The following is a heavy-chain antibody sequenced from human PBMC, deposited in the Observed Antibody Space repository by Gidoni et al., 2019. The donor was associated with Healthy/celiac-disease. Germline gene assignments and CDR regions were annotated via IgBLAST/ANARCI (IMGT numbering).Heavy chain of an antibody. CDR2: INHSGST. J-gene: IGHJ6*03. CDR1: GGSFSGYY. Sequence: QVQLQQWGAGLLKPSETLSLTCAVYGGSFSGYYWSWIRQPPGKGLEWIGEINHSGSTNYHPSLKSRATISVDTSKNQFSLKLSSVTAADTAVYYCARVAPYIVVVPAASYYYYYMDVWGKGTTVTVSS. CDR3: ARVAPYIVVVPAASYYYYYMDV. V-gene: IGHV4-34*01. D-gene: IGHD2-2*01.